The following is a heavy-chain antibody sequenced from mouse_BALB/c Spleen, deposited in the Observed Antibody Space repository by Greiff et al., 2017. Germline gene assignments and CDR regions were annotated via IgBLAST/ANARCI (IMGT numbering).Heavy chain of an antibody. J-gene: IGHJ3*01. V-gene: IGHV1-14*01. CDR3: ASGGLLRGPWFAY. CDR2: INPYNDGT. Sequence: EVQLQESGPELVKPGASVKMSCKASGYTFTSYVMHWVKQKPGQGLEWIGYINPYNDGTKYNEKFKGEATLTSDKSSSTAYMELSSLTSEDSAVYYCASGGLLRGPWFAYWGQGTLVTVSA. D-gene: IGHD2-3*01. CDR1: GYTFTSYV.